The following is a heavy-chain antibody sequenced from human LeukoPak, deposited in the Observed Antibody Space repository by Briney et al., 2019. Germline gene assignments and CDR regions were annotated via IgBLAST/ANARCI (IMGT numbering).Heavy chain of an antibody. J-gene: IGHJ4*02. CDR2: IYYSGST. Sequence: SETLSLTCTVSGGSISSYYWSWIRQPPGKGLEWIGYIYYSGSTNYNPSLKSRVTISVDTSKNQFSLKLSSVTAADTAVYYCARDRGDLSPFDYWGQGTLVTVSS. D-gene: IGHD2-21*02. CDR3: ARDRGDLSPFDY. CDR1: GGSISSYY. V-gene: IGHV4-59*01.